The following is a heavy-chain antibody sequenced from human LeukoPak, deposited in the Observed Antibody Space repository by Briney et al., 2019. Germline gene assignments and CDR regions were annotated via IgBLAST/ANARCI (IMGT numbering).Heavy chain of an antibody. CDR2: ISGDNDNP. CDR3: ARDGTSTDDY. V-gene: IGHV1-18*01. Sequence: ASVRVSCKASGYTFSNFGINWVRQAPGQGLEWMGWISGDNDNPNYGQKFQGRFTVTTDSSTNTAYMELRNLRLDDTAVYYCARDGTSTDDYWGQGTLVTVSS. D-gene: IGHD2-2*01. CDR1: GYTFSNFG. J-gene: IGHJ4*02.